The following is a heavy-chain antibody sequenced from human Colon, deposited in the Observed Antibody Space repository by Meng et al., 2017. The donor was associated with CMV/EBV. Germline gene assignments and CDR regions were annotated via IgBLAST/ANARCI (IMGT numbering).Heavy chain of an antibody. CDR1: GFTFSSYW. J-gene: IGHJ4*02. V-gene: IGHV3-21*01. CDR2: ISSSSNYI. Sequence: GEFLKISCAASGFTFSSYWMSWVRQAPGKGLEWVSSISSSSNYIYYADSVKGRFTISRDNAKNSLYLQMNSLRAEDTAVYYCARDGEPYWGQGTLVTVSS. D-gene: IGHD2-21*01. CDR3: ARDGEPY.